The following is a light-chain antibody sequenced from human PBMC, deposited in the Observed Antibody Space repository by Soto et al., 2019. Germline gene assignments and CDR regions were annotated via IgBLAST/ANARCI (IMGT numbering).Light chain of an antibody. J-gene: IGKJ4*01. V-gene: IGKV1-39*01. Sequence: DIQMTQSPSSLSASVGDRVTITCRTSQSIAYYLNWYQQKPREAPKLLIYAASNLQSGVPSRFSGSGSGTDFTLTISSLQPEDFATYYCQESYSTPPGLAFGGGTKVDIK. CDR3: QESYSTPPGLA. CDR2: AAS. CDR1: QSIAYY.